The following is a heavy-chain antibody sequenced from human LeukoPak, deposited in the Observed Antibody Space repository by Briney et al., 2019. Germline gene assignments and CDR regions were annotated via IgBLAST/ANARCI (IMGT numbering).Heavy chain of an antibody. D-gene: IGHD6-6*01. CDR3: AKDIRGSLDY. V-gene: IGHV3-9*01. J-gene: IGHJ4*02. CDR1: GFTFDDYA. Sequence: GGSLRLSCAASGFTFDDYAMHWVRQAPGKGLEWVSGISWNGGSIGYADSVKGRFTISRDNAKNSLYLQMNSLRAEDTALYYCAKDIRGSLDYWGQGTLVTVSS. CDR2: ISWNGGSI.